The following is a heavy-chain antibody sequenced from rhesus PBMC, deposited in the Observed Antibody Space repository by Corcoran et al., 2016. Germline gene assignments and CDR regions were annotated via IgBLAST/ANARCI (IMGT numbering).Heavy chain of an antibody. Sequence: QVQLQGSGPGLVKPSETLSLTCPVSGASINNYWWSWIRQSPGKGLEGIGQRNANTGSTVYSPALKSRVTISKDASKNQFSLNLRSVTAADTAIYYCARPYNWKIDFWGQGVLVTVSS. J-gene: IGHJ4*01. CDR2: RNANTGST. CDR1: GASINNYW. V-gene: IGHV4-80*01. D-gene: IGHD1-26*01. CDR3: ARPYNWKIDF.